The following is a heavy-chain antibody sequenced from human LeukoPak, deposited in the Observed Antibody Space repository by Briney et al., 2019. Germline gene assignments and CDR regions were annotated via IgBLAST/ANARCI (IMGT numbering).Heavy chain of an antibody. D-gene: IGHD2-21*02. CDR1: GFTFSTYN. CDR2: ITSSSSYV. J-gene: IGHJ4*02. V-gene: IGHV3-21*01. CDR3: ARAQPKVTNLVVVTAREVYFFDY. Sequence: PGGSLRLSCEASGFTFSTYNMSWVRQAPGKRLEWVSSITSSSSYVFYADSVKGRFTISRDNAKNSLYLQMNSLRAEDTAVYYCARAQPKVTNLVVVTAREVYFFDYWGQGTLVTVSS.